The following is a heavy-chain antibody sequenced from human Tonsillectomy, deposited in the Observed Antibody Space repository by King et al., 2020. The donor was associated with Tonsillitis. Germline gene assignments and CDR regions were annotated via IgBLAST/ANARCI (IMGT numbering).Heavy chain of an antibody. CDR3: ARDRVFKGRVFDY. CDR1: GFSFSSFS. Sequence: VQLVESGGGLVKPGGSLRLSCAASGFSFSSFSLHWVRQTPGKGLEWVSSISNDGTYIYYAASLKGRLTSSRDNDKNSVYLQMNRLRAEDTAVYFCARDRVFKGRVFDYWGQGALVTVSS. J-gene: IGHJ4*02. D-gene: IGHD3-3*01. V-gene: IGHV3-21*01. CDR2: ISNDGTYI.